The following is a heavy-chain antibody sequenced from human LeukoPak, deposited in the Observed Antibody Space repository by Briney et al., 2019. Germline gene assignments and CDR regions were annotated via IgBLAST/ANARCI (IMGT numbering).Heavy chain of an antibody. D-gene: IGHD5-12*01. CDR2: INPKSGGT. Sequence: ASVKVSCKASGYSFTIYGMNWVRQAPGQGLEWMGWINPKSGGTNYAQKFQGRVTMTRDTSISTAYMQLSRLRSDDTAVYYCAKDRYGDYEAPFHYYMDAWGRGTTVTVSS. V-gene: IGHV1-2*02. J-gene: IGHJ6*03. CDR1: GYSFTIYG. CDR3: AKDRYGDYEAPFHYYMDA.